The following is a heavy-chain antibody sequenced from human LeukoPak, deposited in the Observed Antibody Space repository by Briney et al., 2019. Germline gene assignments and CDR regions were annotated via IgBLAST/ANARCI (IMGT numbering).Heavy chain of an antibody. V-gene: IGHV4-34*01. CDR3: ARLPVAAQRPGYYYYMDV. CDR1: GGSFSGYY. D-gene: IGHD6-13*01. Sequence: SETLSLTCAVYGGSFSGYYWSWIRQPPGKGLEWIGEINHSGSTNYNPSLKSRVTISVDTSKNQFSLKLSSVTAADTAVYYCARLPVAAQRPGYYYYMDVWGKGTTVTVSS. CDR2: INHSGST. J-gene: IGHJ6*03.